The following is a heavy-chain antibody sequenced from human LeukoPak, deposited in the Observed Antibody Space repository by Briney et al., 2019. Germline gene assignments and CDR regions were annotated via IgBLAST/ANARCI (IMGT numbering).Heavy chain of an antibody. D-gene: IGHD4-11*01. V-gene: IGHV4-59*12. CDR2: IYYSGST. CDR1: GGSISSYY. CDR3: ARGGITYRLFDY. J-gene: IGHJ4*02. Sequence: SETLSLTCTVSGGSISSYYWSWIRQPPGKGLEWIGYIYYSGSTNYNPSLKSRVTISVDTSKNQFSLKLSSVTAADTAVYYCARGGITYRLFDYWGQGTLVTVSS.